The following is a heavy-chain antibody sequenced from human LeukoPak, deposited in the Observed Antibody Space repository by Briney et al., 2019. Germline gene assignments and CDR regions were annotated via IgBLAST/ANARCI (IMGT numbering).Heavy chain of an antibody. Sequence: SQTLSLTCTVSGGSISSGDYYWSWIGQPPGKGLEWIGYIYYSGSTYYNPSLKSRLTISRDTSKNQFSLKLSSVTAADTAVYYCARRYCSGGNCYPFDYWGQGTLVTVSS. CDR1: GGSISSGDYY. CDR3: ARRYCSGGNCYPFDY. D-gene: IGHD2-15*01. CDR2: IYYSGST. J-gene: IGHJ4*02. V-gene: IGHV4-30-4*01.